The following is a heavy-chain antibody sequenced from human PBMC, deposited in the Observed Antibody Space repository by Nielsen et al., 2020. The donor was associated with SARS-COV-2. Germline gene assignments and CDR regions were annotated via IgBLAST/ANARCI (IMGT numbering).Heavy chain of an antibody. CDR1: GGSISSYY. Sequence: SETLSLTCTVSGGSISSYYWSWIRQPPGKGLEWIGYIYYSGSTNYNPSLKSRVTISVGTSKNQFSLKLSSVTAADTAVYYCARAAPYGMDVWGQGATVTVSS. V-gene: IGHV4-59*01. D-gene: IGHD2-15*01. J-gene: IGHJ6*02. CDR2: IYYSGST. CDR3: ARAAPYGMDV.